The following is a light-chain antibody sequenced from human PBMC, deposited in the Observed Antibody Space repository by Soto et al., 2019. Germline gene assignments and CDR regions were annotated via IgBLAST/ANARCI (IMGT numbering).Light chain of an antibody. V-gene: IGLV1-47*02. CDR2: SNN. CDR1: SSNIGSNS. J-gene: IGLJ2*01. Sequence: QPVLTQPPSASGTPGQRVTISCSGRSSNIGSNSVYWYQQLPGTAPKLLIFSNNQRPSGVPDRFSGSKSGTSASLAISGLRSEDEADYYCAAWDDSLSGVVFGGGTKVTVL. CDR3: AAWDDSLSGVV.